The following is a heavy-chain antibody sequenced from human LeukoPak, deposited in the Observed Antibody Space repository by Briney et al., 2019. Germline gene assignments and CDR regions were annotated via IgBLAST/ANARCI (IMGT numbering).Heavy chain of an antibody. J-gene: IGHJ6*03. CDR2: MNPNSGNT. V-gene: IGHV1-8*03. Sequence: EASVKVSCKASGYTFTSYDINWVRQATGQGLEWMGWMNPNSGNTGYAQKFQGRVTITRNTSISTAYMELSSLRSEDTAVYYCARGNNLVRGVIRYYYYMDVWGKGTTVTISS. CDR1: GYTFTSYD. D-gene: IGHD3-10*01. CDR3: ARGNNLVRGVIRYYYYMDV.